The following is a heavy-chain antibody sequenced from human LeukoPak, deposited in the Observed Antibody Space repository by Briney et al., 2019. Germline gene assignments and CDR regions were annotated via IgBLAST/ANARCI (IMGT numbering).Heavy chain of an antibody. J-gene: IGHJ5*02. V-gene: IGHV3-23*01. CDR1: GFTFSSYA. CDR2: ISGSGYST. Sequence: GGSLRLSCAASGFTFSSYAMSWVRQAPGKGLEWVSLISGSGYSTYYADSVKGRFTISRDDSNNMLSLQMNGLRADDTALYYCAKSGAGTFRPFSWGQGTLVTVSS. CDR3: AKSGAGTFRPFS. D-gene: IGHD3-10*01.